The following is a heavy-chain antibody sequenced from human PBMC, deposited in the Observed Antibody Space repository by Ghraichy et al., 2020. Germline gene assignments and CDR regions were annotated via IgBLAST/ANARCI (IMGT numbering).Heavy chain of an antibody. CDR1: GFTVNTNY. Sequence: GESMNISCAVSGFTVNTNYMTWVRQAPGKGLEWVSVIYGGGSTYYADSVKGRFTISRDHSKNTLYLQMNKLRADDTALYYCASSLSMDVWGNGTTVTVSS. D-gene: IGHD3-16*02. V-gene: IGHV3-53*01. CDR2: IYGGGST. CDR3: ASSLSMDV. J-gene: IGHJ6*03.